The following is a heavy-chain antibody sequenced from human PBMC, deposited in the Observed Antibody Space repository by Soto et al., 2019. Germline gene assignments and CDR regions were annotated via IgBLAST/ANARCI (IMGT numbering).Heavy chain of an antibody. CDR2: MNPNSGNT. V-gene: IGHV1-8*01. J-gene: IGHJ4*02. D-gene: IGHD3-10*01. CDR1: GYTFSTYD. Sequence: QVQLVQSGAEVKKPGASVKVSCKASGYTFSTYDINWVRQATGQGLEWMGWMNPNSGNTGYAQNFQGRVTMTRNTSMNTAHMELSSLTSEDTAVYYCARGTGREARGFENWGQGTLVTVSS. CDR3: ARGTGREARGFEN.